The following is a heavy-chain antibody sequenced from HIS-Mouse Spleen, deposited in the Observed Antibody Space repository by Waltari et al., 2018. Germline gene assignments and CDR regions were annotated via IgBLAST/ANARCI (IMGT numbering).Heavy chain of an antibody. CDR3: ASSGYGSGSYYY. V-gene: IGHV3-53*01. CDR2: IYRGGST. Sequence: EVQLVESGGGLIQPGGSLRLSCAASGFTVSSNYMSWVRQAPGKGLEWVSVIYRGGSTYNADSGKGRFTISRDNSKNTLYLQMNSLRAEDTAVYYCASSGYGSGSYYYWGQGTLVTVSS. CDR1: GFTVSSNY. D-gene: IGHD3-10*01. J-gene: IGHJ4*02.